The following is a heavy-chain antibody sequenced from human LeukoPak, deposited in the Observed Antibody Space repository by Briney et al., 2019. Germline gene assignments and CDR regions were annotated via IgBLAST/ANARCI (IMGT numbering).Heavy chain of an antibody. V-gene: IGHV4-4*07. CDR1: GGSTSNDY. Sequence: PSETLSLTCTVSGGSTSNDYWNWIRQPAGKGLEWIGRIYTSGSTNYNPSLKSRVTMSVDTSKNQFSLKLSSVTAADAAVYYCASRTVTPGGFDYWGQGTLITVSS. D-gene: IGHD4-17*01. CDR2: IYTSGST. CDR3: ASRTVTPGGFDY. J-gene: IGHJ4*02.